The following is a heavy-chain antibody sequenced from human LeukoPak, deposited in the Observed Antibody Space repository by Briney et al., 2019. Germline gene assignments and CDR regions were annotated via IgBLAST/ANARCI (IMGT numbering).Heavy chain of an antibody. CDR3: AKGGSYDSSGYLDY. D-gene: IGHD3-22*01. J-gene: IGHJ4*02. CDR2: ISWNSGSI. V-gene: IGHV3-9*03. Sequence: GGSLRLSCAASGLTFDDYAMHWVRQAPGKGLEWVSGISWNSGSIGYADSVKGRFTISRDNAKNSLYLQMNSLRAEDMALYYCAKGGSYDSSGYLDYWGQGTLVSVSS. CDR1: GLTFDDYA.